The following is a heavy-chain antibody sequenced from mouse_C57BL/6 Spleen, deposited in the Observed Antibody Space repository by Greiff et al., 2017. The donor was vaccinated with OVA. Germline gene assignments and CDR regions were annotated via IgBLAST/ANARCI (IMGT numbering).Heavy chain of an antibody. CDR2: IDPETGGP. CDR3: TRGQFITTVQGYFEV. CDR1: GYTFTDYE. J-gene: IGHJ1*03. V-gene: IGHV1-15*01. D-gene: IGHD1-1*01. Sequence: QVQLQQSGAELVRPGASVTLSCKASGYTFTDYEMHWVKQTPVHGLEWIGAIDPETGGPAYNQKFKGKAILTADKSSSTAYMELRSLTSEDSAGYYCTRGQFITTVQGYFEVWGTGTTVTVAS.